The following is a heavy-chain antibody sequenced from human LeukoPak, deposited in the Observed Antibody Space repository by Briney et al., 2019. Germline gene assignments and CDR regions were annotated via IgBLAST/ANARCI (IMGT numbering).Heavy chain of an antibody. J-gene: IGHJ4*02. CDR2: IYYTGST. Sequence: SETLSLTCTVSGGSVNSGSYFWSWIRQPPGKGLEWIGYIYYTGSTYYNSSLKSRVTISLDTSKNQFSLILSSVTAADTAVYYCAREDGYSQADYWGQGTLVTVSS. D-gene: IGHD5-24*01. CDR3: AREDGYSQADY. V-gene: IGHV4-61*01. CDR1: GGSVNSGSYF.